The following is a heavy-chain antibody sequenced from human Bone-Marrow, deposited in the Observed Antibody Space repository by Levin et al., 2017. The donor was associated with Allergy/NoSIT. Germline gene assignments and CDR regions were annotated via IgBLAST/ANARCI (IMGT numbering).Heavy chain of an antibody. J-gene: IGHJ4*02. CDR1: GFTFSNYG. CDR3: AKDLGDYALDY. V-gene: IGHV3-30*18. CDR2: LSYDGINQ. D-gene: IGHD4-17*01. Sequence: PGESLKISCAASGFTFSNYGMHWVRQAPGKGLEWVAILSYDGINQYYIDSVKGRFTISRDISKDTLYLQMNSLRADDTALYYCAKDLGDYALDYWGQGTLVTVSS.